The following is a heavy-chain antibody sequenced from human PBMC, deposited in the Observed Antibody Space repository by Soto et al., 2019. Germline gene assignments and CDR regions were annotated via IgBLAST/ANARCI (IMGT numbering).Heavy chain of an antibody. D-gene: IGHD1-7*01. V-gene: IGHV1-69*13. J-gene: IGHJ4*02. CDR2: IIPIFGTA. CDR3: ANDLGANYHASGY. Sequence: VKASSKAPRGSFRSYAISWLRQSPGQALEWMGGIIPIFGTANYAQKFQGRVTITADESTSTAYMELSSLRSEDTAVYYCANDLGANYHASGYWGQGTLVTVSS. CDR1: RGSFRSYA.